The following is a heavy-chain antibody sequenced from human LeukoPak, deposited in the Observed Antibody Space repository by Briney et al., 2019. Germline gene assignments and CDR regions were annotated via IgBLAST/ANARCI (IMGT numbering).Heavy chain of an antibody. CDR3: AKTGERDY. V-gene: IGHV3-30-3*02. J-gene: IGHJ4*02. Sequence: GGSLRLSCAASGFTFNNYAMHWVRQAPGKGLEWVAVKSYDGSNKYYADSVKGRLTISRDNSKNSLYLQMNSLRDEDTAVYYCAKTGERDYWGRGTLVTVSS. CDR2: KSYDGSNK. D-gene: IGHD7-27*01. CDR1: GFTFNNYA.